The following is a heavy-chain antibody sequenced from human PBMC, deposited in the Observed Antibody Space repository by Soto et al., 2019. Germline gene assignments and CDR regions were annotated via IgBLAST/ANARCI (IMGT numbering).Heavy chain of an antibody. CDR1: GGTFSTYT. CDR3: AGDPDSHYNDSHASSYP. CDR2: IIPIIGII. J-gene: IGHJ5*02. D-gene: IGHD3-22*01. Sequence: QVELVQSGAEVKKPGSSVEVSCKASGGTFSTYTITWVRQAPGQGLEWMGRIIPIIGIINYAQKFQGRVTITADKFTGTAYMELIRLRSDDTAVYYCAGDPDSHYNDSHASSYPWGQGTLVTVSS. V-gene: IGHV1-69*08.